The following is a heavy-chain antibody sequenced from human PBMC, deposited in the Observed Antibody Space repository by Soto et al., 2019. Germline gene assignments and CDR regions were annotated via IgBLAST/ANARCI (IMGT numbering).Heavy chain of an antibody. CDR2: IYYSGST. Sequence: SETLSLTCTVSGGSISSYYWSWIRQPPGEGLEWIGYIYYSGSTNYNPSLKSRVTISVDTSKNQFSLKLSSVTAADTAVYYCARGRGGWFINQLLNAFDIWGQGTRVTVSS. D-gene: IGHD2-2*01. V-gene: IGHV4-59*01. CDR3: ARGRGGWFINQLLNAFDI. J-gene: IGHJ3*02. CDR1: GGSISSYY.